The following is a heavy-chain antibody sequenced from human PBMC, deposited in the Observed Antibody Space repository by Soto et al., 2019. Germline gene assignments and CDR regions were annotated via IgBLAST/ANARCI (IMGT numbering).Heavy chain of an antibody. V-gene: IGHV4-39*07. Sequence: SETLSLTCTVSGGSISSSSYYWGWIRQPPGKGLEWIGSIYYSGSTYYNPSLKSRVTISVGTSKNQFSLKLSSVTAADTAVYSCARTYDSRGYSSFQHWGQGTLVTSPQ. CDR1: GGSISSSSYY. D-gene: IGHD3-22*01. CDR2: IYYSGST. CDR3: ARTYDSRGYSSFQH. J-gene: IGHJ1*01.